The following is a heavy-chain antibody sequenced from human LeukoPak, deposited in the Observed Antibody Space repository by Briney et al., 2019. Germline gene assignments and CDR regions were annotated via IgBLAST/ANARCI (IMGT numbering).Heavy chain of an antibody. J-gene: IGHJ4*02. Sequence: ASVKVSCKASGYTFTGYYMHWVRQAPGQGLEWLGWINPNSGGTNYAQKFQGRVTMTRDTSISTAYMELSRLRSEDTAVYYCATPGGLDSNYIFDYWGQGTLVTVSS. V-gene: IGHV1-2*02. CDR3: ATPGGLDSNYIFDY. CDR1: GYTFTGYY. D-gene: IGHD4-11*01. CDR2: INPNSGGT.